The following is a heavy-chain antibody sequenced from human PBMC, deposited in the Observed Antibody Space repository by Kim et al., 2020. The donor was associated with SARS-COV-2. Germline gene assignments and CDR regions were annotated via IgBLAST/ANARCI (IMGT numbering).Heavy chain of an antibody. CDR2: VSANGGST. CDR3: TNYGGSGSYADS. Sequence: GGSLRLSCAASGLTIRNYAMSWVRQAPGQGLEWVSAVSANGGSTNYADSVKGRFTISRDNSKNTLYLQMNSLRAEDTAIYYCTNYGGSGSYADSWGQGTLVTVSS. CDR1: GLTIRNYA. J-gene: IGHJ4*02. D-gene: IGHD3-10*01. V-gene: IGHV3-23*01.